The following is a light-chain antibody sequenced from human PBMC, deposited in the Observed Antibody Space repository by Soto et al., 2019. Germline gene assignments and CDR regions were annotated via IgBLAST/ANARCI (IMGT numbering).Light chain of an antibody. J-gene: IGLJ2*01. Sequence: QSALTQPASVSGSPGQSITISCTGTISDVGGYNYVTWYQQHPGKAPKLIIYAVSNRPSGVSHRFSGSKSGNTASLAISGLQADEEAEYYCSSYTSSTSVAFGGGTKVTVL. CDR1: ISDVGGYNY. CDR2: AVS. CDR3: SSYTSSTSVA. V-gene: IGLV2-14*01.